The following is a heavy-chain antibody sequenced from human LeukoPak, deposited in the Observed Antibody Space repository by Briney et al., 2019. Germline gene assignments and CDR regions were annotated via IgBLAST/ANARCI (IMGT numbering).Heavy chain of an antibody. V-gene: IGHV4-59*11. Sequence: SETLSLTCNVSGDSISGPYWNWIRQSPGRGLEWIGYTHYTGENNYNPSLKSRLTMSVDTSNNQVYLRLSSVTAADTAVYYCGRNLGSGSDHWGQGTLVTVSS. CDR2: THYTGEN. J-gene: IGHJ4*02. D-gene: IGHD3-10*01. CDR1: GDSISGPY. CDR3: GRNLGSGSDH.